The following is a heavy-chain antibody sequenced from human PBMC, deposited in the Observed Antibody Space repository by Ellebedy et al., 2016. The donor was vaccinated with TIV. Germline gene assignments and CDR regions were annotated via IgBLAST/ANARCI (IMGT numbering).Heavy chain of an antibody. D-gene: IGHD6-19*01. V-gene: IGHV3-11*01. Sequence: GGSLRLXCAASGFTFSDYYMSWIRQAPGKGLEWVSYISSSGSTIYYADSVKGRFTISRDNAKSSLYLQMNSLRAEDTAVYYCAKDREGSGWYYFDYWGQGTLVTVSS. J-gene: IGHJ4*02. CDR2: ISSSGSTI. CDR3: AKDREGSGWYYFDY. CDR1: GFTFSDYY.